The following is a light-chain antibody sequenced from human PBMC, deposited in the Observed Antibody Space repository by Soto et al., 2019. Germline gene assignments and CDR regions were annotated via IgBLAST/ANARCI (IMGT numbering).Light chain of an antibody. V-gene: IGKV3-20*01. J-gene: IGKJ4*01. CDR3: QQCGTSPLT. Sequence: EIVLTQSPGTLSLSPGEGATLSYRASQSISSSYLAWYQQKPGLAPRLLMYGTSSRAPGIPDRFSGTGSGTDFTLTIRRLEPEDFAVYFCQQCGTSPLTFGGGTKVEIK. CDR2: GTS. CDR1: QSISSSY.